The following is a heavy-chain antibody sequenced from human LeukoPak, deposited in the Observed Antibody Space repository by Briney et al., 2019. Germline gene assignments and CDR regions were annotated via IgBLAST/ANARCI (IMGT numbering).Heavy chain of an antibody. J-gene: IGHJ6*02. CDR3: ARDEGFGVVVYYYYGMDV. V-gene: IGHV3-21*01. D-gene: IGHD3-3*01. CDR2: ISSSSSYI. CDR1: GFTFSSYS. Sequence: PGGSLRLSCAASGFTFSSYSMNWVRQAPGKGLEWVSSISSSSSYIYYADSVKGRFTISRDNAKTSLYLQMNSLRAEDTAVYYCARDEGFGVVVYYYYGMDVWGQGTTVTVSS.